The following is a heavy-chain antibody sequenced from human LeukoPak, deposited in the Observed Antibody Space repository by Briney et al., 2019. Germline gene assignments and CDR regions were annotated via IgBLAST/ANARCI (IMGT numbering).Heavy chain of an antibody. J-gene: IGHJ4*02. CDR2: IVVGSGNT. Sequence: SVKVSCKASGFTFTSSAMQWVRQARGQRLEWIGWIVVGSGNTNYAQKFQERVTITRDMSTSTAYMELSSLRSEDTAVYYCARGHVGVTQDRFDYWGQGTLVTVSS. D-gene: IGHD2-21*02. V-gene: IGHV1-58*02. CDR3: ARGHVGVTQDRFDY. CDR1: GFTFTSSA.